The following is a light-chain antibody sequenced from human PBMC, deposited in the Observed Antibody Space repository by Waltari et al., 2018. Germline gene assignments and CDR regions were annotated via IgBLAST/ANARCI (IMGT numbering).Light chain of an antibody. Sequence: DIQMTQSPSSLSASIGDRVTNTCRASENIGSYLNWYQQRTGEAPKLLIYATSTLQTEVPSRFSGSGSRTDFTLTISSLQPEDFATYYCQHTFETPYSFGQGTKLESK. V-gene: IGKV1-39*01. CDR2: ATS. CDR3: QHTFETPYS. J-gene: IGKJ2*01. CDR1: ENIGSY.